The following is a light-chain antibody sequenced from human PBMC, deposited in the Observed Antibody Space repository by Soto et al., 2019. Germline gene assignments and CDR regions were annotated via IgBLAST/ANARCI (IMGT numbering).Light chain of an antibody. Sequence: QTVVTQPPSVSGAPGQRVTISCTGSSSNIGAGYDVHWYQQLPGTAPKLLIYGNTHRPSGVPDRFSGSKSATSASLAITGLQAEDEADYYCQSYDSSLSGVFGGGTKLTVL. V-gene: IGLV1-40*01. J-gene: IGLJ3*02. CDR3: QSYDSSLSGV. CDR1: SSNIGAGYD. CDR2: GNT.